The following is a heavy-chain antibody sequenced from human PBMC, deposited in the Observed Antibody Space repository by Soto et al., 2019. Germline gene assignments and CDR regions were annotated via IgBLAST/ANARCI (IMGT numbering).Heavy chain of an antibody. D-gene: IGHD1-26*01. Sequence: ASVKVSCKASGYTFSSYDINWVRQATGQGLEWVGCMNPKSGTTGYAQNFQGRVTMTRDTSISTAYMELSSLRSEDTAVYYCARGVGGSYYGDFDYWGQGTLVTVS. J-gene: IGHJ4*02. V-gene: IGHV1-8*01. CDR1: GYTFSSYD. CDR2: MNPKSGTT. CDR3: ARGVGGSYYGDFDY.